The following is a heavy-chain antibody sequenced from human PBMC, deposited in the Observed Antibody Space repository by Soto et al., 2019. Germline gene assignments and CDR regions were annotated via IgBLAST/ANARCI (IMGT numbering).Heavy chain of an antibody. V-gene: IGHV4-39*01. CDR1: GDSISGTSFY. D-gene: IGHD2-21*01. Sequence: SETLSLTCTVSGDSISGTSFYWGWIRQSSGKGLEWIASIYSSGSTFYNLSLKSRLSLSVDTSKNQFSLRLQSVTAADTAVYYCVRHRSSREIPFDYLGQGTLVTVSS. CDR2: IYSSGST. CDR3: VRHRSSREIPFDY. J-gene: IGHJ4*02.